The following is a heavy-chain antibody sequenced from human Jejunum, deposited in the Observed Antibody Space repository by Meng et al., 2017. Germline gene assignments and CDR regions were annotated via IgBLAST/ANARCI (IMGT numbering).Heavy chain of an antibody. CDR2: IFRTGTS. Sequence: VHLPAACPGLVQPSGTLSLTVAVSGSSISIYNRWSWARQPPGKGPEWIGDIFRTGTSNYSPSLRSRVAIYMDKSKNQFSLNLNSVTAADTAVYYCARKGGTYSTGHFPHFDYWGQGTLVTVSS. J-gene: IGHJ4*02. CDR3: ARKGGTYSTGHFPHFDY. D-gene: IGHD6-19*01. CDR1: GSSISIYNR. V-gene: IGHV4-4*02.